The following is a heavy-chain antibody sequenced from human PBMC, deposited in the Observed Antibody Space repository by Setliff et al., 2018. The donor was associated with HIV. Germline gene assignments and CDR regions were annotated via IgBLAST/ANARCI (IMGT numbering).Heavy chain of an antibody. CDR2: IKQDGSDK. Sequence: GGSLRLSCAASGFTFSNYWMSWVRQAPGKGLEWVANIKQDGSDKYYVDSVKGRFTISRDNAKNSLYLQMNSLRTEDTALYYCAREGGSERMPFFYYYMDVWGKGTTVTVSS. J-gene: IGHJ6*03. CDR3: AREGGSERMPFFYYYMDV. V-gene: IGHV3-7*03. CDR1: GFTFSNYW. D-gene: IGHD3-10*01.